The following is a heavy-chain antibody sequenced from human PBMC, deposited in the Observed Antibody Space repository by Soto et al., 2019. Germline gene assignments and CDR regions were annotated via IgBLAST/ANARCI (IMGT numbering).Heavy chain of an antibody. D-gene: IGHD2-15*01. CDR1: GFTFSSYS. Sequence: EVQLVESGGGLVKPGGSLRLSCAASGFTFSSYSMNWVRQAPGKGLEWVSSISSSSSYIYYADSVKGRFTITRDNAKNSLYLQMNSLIAEDTAVYYCARGGAAADYYYYGMDVWGQGTTVTVSS. V-gene: IGHV3-21*01. J-gene: IGHJ6*02. CDR3: ARGGAAADYYYYGMDV. CDR2: ISSSSSYI.